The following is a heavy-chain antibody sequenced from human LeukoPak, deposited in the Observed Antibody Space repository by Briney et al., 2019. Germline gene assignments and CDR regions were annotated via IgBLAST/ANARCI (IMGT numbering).Heavy chain of an antibody. CDR1: GFSFSSYA. Sequence: QSGGSLRLSCAASGFSFSSYAMSWVRQAPGKGLEWVSSISGSGDNTYYAESVKGRFTISRDNSKNTLFLQMNSLRAEDTAVFYCAKRSGYTTGWFSDFWGQGTLVIVSS. V-gene: IGHV3-23*01. J-gene: IGHJ4*02. CDR2: ISGSGDNT. D-gene: IGHD6-19*01. CDR3: AKRSGYTTGWFSDF.